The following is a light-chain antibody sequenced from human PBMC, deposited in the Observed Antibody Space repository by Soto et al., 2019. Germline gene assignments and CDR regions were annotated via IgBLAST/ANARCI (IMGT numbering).Light chain of an antibody. CDR1: RSVSNNY. CDR3: QQYGSSPTT. V-gene: IGKV3-20*01. CDR2: GAS. J-gene: IGKJ1*01. Sequence: EIVLTQSPGTLSLSPGERATLSCRASRSVSNNYVAWYQRKPGQAPRLLIYGASSRATDIPRRFSGSGSGTDFTLTITRLEPEDFAVYYGQQYGSSPTTFGQGTKVESK.